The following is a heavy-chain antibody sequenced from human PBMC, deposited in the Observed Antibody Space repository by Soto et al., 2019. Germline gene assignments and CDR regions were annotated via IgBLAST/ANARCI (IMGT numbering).Heavy chain of an antibody. CDR1: GDSVSSNSAA. CDR2: TYYRSKWYN. CDR3: ARARYSSGWYPSYYYGMDV. D-gene: IGHD6-19*01. Sequence: SQTLSLTCAISGDSVSSNSAACNWIRQSPSRGLEWLGRTYYRSKWYNDYAVSVKSRITIHPDTSKNEFSLQLNSVTPEDAAVYYCARARYSSGWYPSYYYGMDVWGQGTTVTVSS. V-gene: IGHV6-1*01. J-gene: IGHJ6*02.